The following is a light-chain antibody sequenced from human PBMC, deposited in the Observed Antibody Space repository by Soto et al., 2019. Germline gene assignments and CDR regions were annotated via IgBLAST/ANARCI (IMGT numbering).Light chain of an antibody. CDR3: HQYGSAPAWT. CDR1: QSISSSY. V-gene: IGKV3-20*01. J-gene: IGKJ1*01. CDR2: GAS. Sequence: EIVLTQSPGTLSLFPGERANLSCRASQSISSSYLAWYQQKPGQAPRLLIHGASNRATGIPDRFSGAGSGTDFTLTISRLEPEDFAVYYCHQYGSAPAWTFGQGTKVEIK.